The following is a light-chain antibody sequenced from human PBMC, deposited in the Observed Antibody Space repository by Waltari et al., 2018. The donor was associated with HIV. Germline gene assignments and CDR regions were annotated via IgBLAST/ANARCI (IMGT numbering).Light chain of an antibody. CDR1: SSNIENDN. J-gene: IGLJ1*01. V-gene: IGLV1-47*01. Sequence: QSFLTQPPSASGTPGQTVTISCSGSSSNIENDNVYWYQQLPGMTPKLLLHKNFLRPSGVPDRFAASKSGTSASLTISGLRSADEADYYCVGWDSSLSAYVFGAGTKVAVL. CDR2: KNF. CDR3: VGWDSSLSAYV.